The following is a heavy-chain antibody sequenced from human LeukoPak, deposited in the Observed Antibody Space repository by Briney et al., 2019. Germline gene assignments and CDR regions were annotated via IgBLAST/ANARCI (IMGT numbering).Heavy chain of an antibody. V-gene: IGHV3-23*01. CDR3: ARAVYGSGTEYLNYCGVDV. J-gene: IGHJ6*02. Sequence: GGSLRLSCAASGFVFSGYAMTWVRQAPGKGLEWVSAISGVSTDPYYADSVRGRFTISRDNSKNTLHLQMNSLRAEDTALYFCARAVYGSGTEYLNYCGVDVWGQGTTVTVSS. D-gene: IGHD3-10*01. CDR1: GFVFSGYA. CDR2: ISGVSTDP.